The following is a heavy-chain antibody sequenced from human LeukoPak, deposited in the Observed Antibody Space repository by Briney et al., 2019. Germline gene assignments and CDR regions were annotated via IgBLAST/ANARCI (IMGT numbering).Heavy chain of an antibody. V-gene: IGHV4-59*12. CDR3: ARGGPSSEFDY. Sequence: PSETLSLTCTVSGGSISSYYWSWIRQPPGKGLEWIGYIYHSGSTYYNSSVKSRVTISIDRSKNQFSLKLSSVTAADTAVYYCARGGPSSEFDYWGQGTLVTVSS. CDR1: GGSISSYY. D-gene: IGHD2-2*01. CDR2: IYHSGST. J-gene: IGHJ4*02.